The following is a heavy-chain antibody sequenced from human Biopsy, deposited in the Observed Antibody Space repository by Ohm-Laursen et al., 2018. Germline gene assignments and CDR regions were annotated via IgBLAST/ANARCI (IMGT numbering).Heavy chain of an antibody. CDR2: ISSGGYR. V-gene: IGHV4-31*01. J-gene: IGHJ5*02. CDR3: ARAPYVSGSFGWFDP. D-gene: IGHD3-10*01. Sequence: SETLSLTCTVSGVSINGGRYYWNWIRQHPEKGLEWIGYISSGGYRKYTPSLQSLITISMDTSRNQFSLRLNSVTSADTAVYYCARAPYVSGSFGWFDPWGQGIVVTVSS. CDR1: GVSINGGRYY.